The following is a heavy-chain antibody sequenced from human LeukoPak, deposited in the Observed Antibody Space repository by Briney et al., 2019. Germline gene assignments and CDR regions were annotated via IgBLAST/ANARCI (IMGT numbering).Heavy chain of an antibody. D-gene: IGHD1-1*01. CDR2: ISGSGGST. CDR1: GFTFSSYA. J-gene: IGHJ4*02. CDR3: ARDPLELDFFDY. Sequence: GGSLRLSCAASGFTFSSYAMSWVRQAPGKGLEWVSAISGSGGSTYYADSVKGRFTISRDNSKNTLYLQMNSLRAEDTAVYYCARDPLELDFFDYWGQGTLVTVSS. V-gene: IGHV3-23*01.